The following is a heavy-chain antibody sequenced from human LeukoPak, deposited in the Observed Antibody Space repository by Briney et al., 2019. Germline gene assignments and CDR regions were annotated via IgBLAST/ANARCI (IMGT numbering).Heavy chain of an antibody. V-gene: IGHV1-18*01. CDR2: ISPYDGNT. CDR3: TVLRYFDWLLPKKYYYYGMDV. D-gene: IGHD3-9*01. Sequence: GASVTVSCKASGYTFASYGVSWVRQAPGQGLEWMAWISPYDGNTNYAQKFQGRVTITADESTSTAYMELSSLRSEDTAVYYCTVLRYFDWLLPKKYYYYGMDVWGQGTTVTVSS. J-gene: IGHJ6*02. CDR1: GYTFASYG.